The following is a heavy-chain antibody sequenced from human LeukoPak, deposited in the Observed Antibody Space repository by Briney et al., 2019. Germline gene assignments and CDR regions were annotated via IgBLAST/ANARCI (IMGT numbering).Heavy chain of an antibody. J-gene: IGHJ4*02. CDR3: ARDQPTVTNARSDY. CDR2: IKQDGSDK. CDR1: GFTFSSYW. Sequence: PGGSLRLSCAASGFTFSSYWMSWVRQAPGKGLEWVANIKQDGSDKNYVDSVKGRFTISRDNAKNSLYLQMNSLGAEDTAVYYCARDQPTVTNARSDYWGQGTLVTVSS. D-gene: IGHD4-17*01. V-gene: IGHV3-7*01.